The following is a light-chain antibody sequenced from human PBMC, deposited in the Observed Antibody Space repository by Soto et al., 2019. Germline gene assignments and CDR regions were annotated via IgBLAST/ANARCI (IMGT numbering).Light chain of an antibody. CDR3: QQRSNWPPT. CDR1: QSVSSY. V-gene: IGKV3-11*01. Sequence: EIVLTQSPATLSLSPGERATLSCRASQSVSSYLAWYQQKPGQAPRLLIYDASNMATGIPARFSGSESGTDFTITISSLEPEDFAVYSCQQRSNWPPTCGQGTKLEIK. J-gene: IGKJ2*01. CDR2: DAS.